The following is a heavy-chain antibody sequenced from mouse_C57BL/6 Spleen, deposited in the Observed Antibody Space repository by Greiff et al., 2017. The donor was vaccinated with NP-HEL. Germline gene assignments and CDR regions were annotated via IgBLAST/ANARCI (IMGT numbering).Heavy chain of an antibody. CDR1: GFTFSSYT. CDR3: ARPPPNYYGSSYPFAY. J-gene: IGHJ3*01. Sequence: EVQVVESGGGLVKPGGSLKLSCAASGFTFSSYTMSWVRQTPEKRLEWVATISGGGGNTYYLDSVKGRFTISRDNAKNTLYLQMSSLRSEDTALYYCARPPPNYYGSSYPFAYWGQGTLVTVSA. CDR2: ISGGGGNT. V-gene: IGHV5-9*01. D-gene: IGHD1-1*01.